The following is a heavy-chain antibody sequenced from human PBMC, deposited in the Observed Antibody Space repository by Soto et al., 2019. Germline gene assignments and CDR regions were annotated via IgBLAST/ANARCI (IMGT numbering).Heavy chain of an antibody. V-gene: IGHV4-4*02. CDR2: IYHSGTT. CDR1: SGSISSNNW. D-gene: IGHD2-2*01. CDR3: ATGGSYCITTGCLYWYRDL. J-gene: IGHJ2*01. Sequence: QVHLQESGPGLVKASGTLSLTCAVSSGSISSNNWWSWVRQPPGKGLEWIGEIYHSGTTNYNPSLKSRVTISVDTSKNQFSLNLTSVTAADTAVDYCATGGSYCITTGCLYWYRDLWGRCSLVSVSS.